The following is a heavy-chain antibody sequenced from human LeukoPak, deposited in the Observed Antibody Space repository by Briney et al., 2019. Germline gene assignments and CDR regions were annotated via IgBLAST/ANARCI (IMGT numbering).Heavy chain of an antibody. J-gene: IGHJ4*02. V-gene: IGHV3-48*03. CDR3: ARKYCSSTSCLIDY. CDR2: ISSSGTTI. CDR1: GFTFSSYE. D-gene: IGHD2-2*01. Sequence: GRSLRLSCAASGFTFSSYEMNWVRQAPGKGLEWVSYISSSGTTIYYADSVKGRSTISRDNAKNSLYLHLNSLRAEDTAVYYCARKYCSSTSCLIDYWAREPWSPSPQ.